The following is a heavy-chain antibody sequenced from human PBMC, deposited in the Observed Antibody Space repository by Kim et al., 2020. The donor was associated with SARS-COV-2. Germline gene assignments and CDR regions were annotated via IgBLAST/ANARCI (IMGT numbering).Heavy chain of an antibody. CDR3: ARDLWYSSGWYYFDY. V-gene: IGHV7-4-1*02. J-gene: IGHJ4*02. D-gene: IGHD6-19*01. Sequence: QGFTGRFVFSLDTSVSTAYLQISSLKAEDTAVYYCARDLWYSSGWYYFDYWGQGTLVTVSS.